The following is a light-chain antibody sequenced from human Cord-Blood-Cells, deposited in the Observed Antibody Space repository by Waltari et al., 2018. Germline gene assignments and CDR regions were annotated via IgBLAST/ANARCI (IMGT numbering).Light chain of an antibody. CDR3: QQYNNWPPLT. V-gene: IGKV3-15*01. Sequence: EIVMTQSPATLSVSPGERATLSCRASQGVSSTLAWYQQKPGQAPRLLIYGASTRATGIPARFSGSGSGTEFTLTISSLQSEDFAVDYCQQYNNWPPLTFGGGTKVEIK. CDR2: GAS. CDR1: QGVSST. J-gene: IGKJ4*01.